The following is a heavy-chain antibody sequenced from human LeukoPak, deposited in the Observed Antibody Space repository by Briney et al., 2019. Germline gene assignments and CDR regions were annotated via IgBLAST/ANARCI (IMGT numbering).Heavy chain of an antibody. V-gene: IGHV4-59*01. Sequence: PSETLSLTCTVSGGSISSYYWSWIRQPPGKGLEWIGYIYYSGSTNYNPSLKSRVTISVDTPKKQFSLKLSSVTAADTAVYYCARHFAIAGSLSYGMDVWGQGITVTVSS. J-gene: IGHJ6*02. D-gene: IGHD6-13*01. CDR3: ARHFAIAGSLSYGMDV. CDR2: IYYSGST. CDR1: GGSISSYY.